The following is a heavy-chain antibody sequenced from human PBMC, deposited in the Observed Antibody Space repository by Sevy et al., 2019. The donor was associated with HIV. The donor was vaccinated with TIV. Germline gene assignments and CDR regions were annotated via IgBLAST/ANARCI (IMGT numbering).Heavy chain of an antibody. J-gene: IGHJ4*02. CDR3: ARDRQGITVAGTAIDY. Sequence: GGSLRLSCTASGFTFSNYEMNWVRQAPGKGLEWVSYITLSGSSTYYADSVKGRFTISRDNAKNSLYLQMNSLRAGDTAVYYCARDRQGITVAGTAIDYWGQGTLVTVSS. V-gene: IGHV3-48*03. CDR2: ITLSGSST. D-gene: IGHD6-19*01. CDR1: GFTFSNYE.